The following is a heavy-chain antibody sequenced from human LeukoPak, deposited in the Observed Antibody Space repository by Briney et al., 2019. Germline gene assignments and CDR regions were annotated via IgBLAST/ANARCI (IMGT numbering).Heavy chain of an antibody. J-gene: IGHJ3*02. CDR3: AKSKSGSYWGPGAFDI. CDR1: GFTFSSYA. CDR2: ISGSGGST. V-gene: IGHV3-23*01. Sequence: PGGSLRLSCAASGFTFSSYAMSWVRQAPGKGLEWVSAISGSGGSTYYADSVKGRFTISRDNSKNTLYLQVNSLRAEDTAVYYCAKSKSGSYWGPGAFDIWGQGTMVTVSS. D-gene: IGHD1-26*01.